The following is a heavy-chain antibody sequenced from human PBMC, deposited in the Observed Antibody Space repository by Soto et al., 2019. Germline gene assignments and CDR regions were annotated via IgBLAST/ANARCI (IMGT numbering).Heavy chain of an antibody. V-gene: IGHV6-1*01. Sequence: SQTLSLTCAISGDSVSSNSAAWNWIRQSPSRGLEWLGRTYYRSKWYNDYAVSVKSRITINPDTSKNQFSLQLNSVTPEDTAVYYCARGIVLMVYAIPSPRYGMDVWGQGTTVTSP. J-gene: IGHJ6*02. CDR1: GDSVSSNSAA. CDR2: TYYRSKWYN. D-gene: IGHD2-8*01. CDR3: ARGIVLMVYAIPSPRYGMDV.